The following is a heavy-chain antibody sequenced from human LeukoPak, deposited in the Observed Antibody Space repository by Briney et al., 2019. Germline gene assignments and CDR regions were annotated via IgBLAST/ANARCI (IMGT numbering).Heavy chain of an antibody. CDR3: ARAPFSHTSSSSSSRGELD. CDR1: GFTFSSYA. Sequence: PGGSLRLSCAASGFTFSSYAMHWVRQAPGKGLEWVAVISYDGSNKYYADSVKGRFTISRDNSKNTLYLQMNSLRAEDTAVYYCARAPFSHTSSSSSSRGELDWGQGTLVTVSS. CDR2: ISYDGSNK. J-gene: IGHJ4*02. V-gene: IGHV3-30-3*01. D-gene: IGHD6-13*01.